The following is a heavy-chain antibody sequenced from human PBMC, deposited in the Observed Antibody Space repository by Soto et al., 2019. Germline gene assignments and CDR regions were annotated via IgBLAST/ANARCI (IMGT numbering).Heavy chain of an antibody. CDR2: IYYSGST. CDR1: GGSVSSGSYY. J-gene: IGHJ5*02. CDR3: ARDRIAVAGNNWFDP. V-gene: IGHV4-61*01. D-gene: IGHD6-19*01. Sequence: QVQLQESGPGLVKPSETLSLTCTVSGGSVSSGSYYWSWIRQPPGKGLEWIGYIYYSGSTNYNPSLQSRVTISVDTSKNQCSLKLRSVTAADTAVYYCARDRIAVAGNNWFDPWGQGTLVTVSS.